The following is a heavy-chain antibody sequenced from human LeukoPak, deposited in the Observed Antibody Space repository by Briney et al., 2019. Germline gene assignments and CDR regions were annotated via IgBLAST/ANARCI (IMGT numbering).Heavy chain of an antibody. J-gene: IGHJ4*02. CDR2: IYPGDSDT. CDR1: GYRFSSYW. Sequence: GESLKISCKGSGYRFSSYWIGWVRQMPGKGLEWMGIIYPGDSDTRYSPSFQGQVTTSADKSISTAYLQWSSLKASDTAMYYCARTDRTEDPLDYWGQGTLVTVSS. CDR3: ARTDRTEDPLDY. V-gene: IGHV5-51*01. D-gene: IGHD1-1*01.